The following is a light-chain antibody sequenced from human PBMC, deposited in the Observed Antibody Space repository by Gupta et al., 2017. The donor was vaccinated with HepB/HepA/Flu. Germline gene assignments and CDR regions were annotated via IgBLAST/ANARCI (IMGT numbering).Light chain of an antibody. V-gene: IGKV2-28*01. J-gene: IGKJ3*01. CDR3: RKHLQTPPIT. CDR2: LGS. Sequence: DIVMTQSPLSLPVTPGEPASISCRSSQSLLHSNGYNYLDWYLQKPGQSPQLLIYLGSNRASGVPDRISGSGSGTDFTLKISRGEAEDVGVYYCRKHLQTPPITFGPGTKVDIK. CDR1: QSLLHSNGYNY.